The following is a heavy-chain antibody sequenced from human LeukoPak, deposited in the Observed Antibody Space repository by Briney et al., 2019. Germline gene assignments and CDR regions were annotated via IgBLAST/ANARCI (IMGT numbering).Heavy chain of an antibody. CDR2: MSHSGSA. CDR1: GYSISSGYH. J-gene: IGHJ4*02. Sequence: SETLSLTCGVSGYSISSGYHWGWIRQPTGKGLEWIGSMSHSGSAYYNPSLKSRVTISVDTSKNQFSVKLSSVTAADTAVYYCARHHLYDSSGDGRYYFDYWGQGTLVTVSS. D-gene: IGHD3-22*01. V-gene: IGHV4-38-2*01. CDR3: ARHHLYDSSGDGRYYFDY.